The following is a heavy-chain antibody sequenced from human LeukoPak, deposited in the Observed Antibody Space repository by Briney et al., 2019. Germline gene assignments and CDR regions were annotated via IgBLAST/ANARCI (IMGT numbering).Heavy chain of an antibody. J-gene: IGHJ5*02. CDR3: ARAAPGDCSGGSCYSEYNWFDP. Sequence: ASVKVSCTASGYTFTSYAMHWVRQAPGQRLEWMGWINAGNGNTKYSQKFQGRVTITRDTSASTAYMELSSLRSEDTAVYYCARAAPGDCSGGSCYSEYNWFDPWDQGTLVTVSS. V-gene: IGHV1-3*01. CDR2: INAGNGNT. D-gene: IGHD2-15*01. CDR1: GYTFTSYA.